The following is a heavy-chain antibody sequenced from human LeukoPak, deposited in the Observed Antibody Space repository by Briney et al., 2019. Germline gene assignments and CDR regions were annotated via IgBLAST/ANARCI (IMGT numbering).Heavy chain of an antibody. Sequence: GSVKVSCKASGYTFTDYYIHCVRQAPAQGLEWMAWINPNSGDRYSAPKFQGRVTMTRDTSISTASMELSWLTSDDTAVYYCATGVATAYTYWGQGTLVTVSS. J-gene: IGHJ4*02. D-gene: IGHD5-12*01. V-gene: IGHV1-2*02. CDR2: INPNSGDR. CDR3: ATGVATAYTY. CDR1: GYTFTDYY.